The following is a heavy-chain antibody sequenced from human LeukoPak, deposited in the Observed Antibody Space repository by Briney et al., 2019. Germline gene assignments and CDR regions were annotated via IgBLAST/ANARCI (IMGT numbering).Heavy chain of an antibody. J-gene: IGHJ4*02. CDR2: IYYSGST. V-gene: IGHV4-30-4*08. CDR3: ARDIDSDYYDSSGYYDY. D-gene: IGHD3-22*01. Sequence: PSETLSLTCTVSGGSISSSSYYWGWIRQPPGKGLEWIGYIYYSGSTYYNPSLKSRVTISVDTSKNQFSLKLSSVTAADTAVYYCARDIDSDYYDSSGYYDYWGQGTLVTVSS. CDR1: GGSISSSSYY.